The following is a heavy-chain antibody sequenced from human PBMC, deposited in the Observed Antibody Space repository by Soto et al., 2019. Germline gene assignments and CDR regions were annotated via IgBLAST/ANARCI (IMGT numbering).Heavy chain of an antibody. J-gene: IGHJ6*02. CDR1: GFTFDDYA. CDR2: IDWNSGSV. CDR3: VKGRLPYQVKYGMNV. D-gene: IGHD2-21*01. Sequence: EVQLVESGGGLVQPGRSLRLSCAASGFTFDDYAMHWVRQRPGKGLEWVSGIDWNSGSVDYAGSLKGRFTIYRDNADKALYLQMRIMRAEDTALSSCVKGRLPYQVKYGMNVWGQGTTVTVSS. V-gene: IGHV3-9*01.